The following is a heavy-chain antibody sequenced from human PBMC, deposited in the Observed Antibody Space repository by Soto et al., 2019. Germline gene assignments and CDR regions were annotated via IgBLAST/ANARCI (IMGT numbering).Heavy chain of an antibody. CDR1: GFTFTSSA. CDR3: AACPDFMPRDYYYMDV. J-gene: IGHJ6*03. Sequence: SVKVSCKASGFTFTSSAMQWVRQARGQRLEWIGWIVVGSGNTNYAQKFQERVTITRDMSTSTAYMELSSLRSEDTAVYYCAACPDFMPRDYYYMDVWGKGTSGTGSS. CDR2: IVVGSGNT. V-gene: IGHV1-58*02. D-gene: IGHD2-2*01.